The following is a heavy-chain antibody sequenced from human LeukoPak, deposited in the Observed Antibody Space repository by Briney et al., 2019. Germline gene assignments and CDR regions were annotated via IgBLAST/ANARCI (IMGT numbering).Heavy chain of an antibody. CDR3: ARRGGSGRSFDY. CDR1: GGTVSSGYNY. D-gene: IGHD3-10*01. J-gene: IGHJ4*02. Sequence: SETLSLTCTVSGGTVSSGYNYWICLPQPPGKELVGIGNNYYTGNTNYNPSLKRRPIITVDTSKNQFSLKLSSVTAADTAVYYCARRGGSGRSFDYGGQGTLVTVSA. V-gene: IGHV4-61*01. CDR2: NYYTGNT.